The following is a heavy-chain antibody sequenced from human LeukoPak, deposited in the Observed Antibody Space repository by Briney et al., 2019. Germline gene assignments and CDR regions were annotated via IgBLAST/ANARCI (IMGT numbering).Heavy chain of an antibody. Sequence: QPGGSLRLSCAASGFTFSLFAMHWVRQAPGKGLEWVSAISGSGGATYHADADSVKGRFTISRDNSKNALYLEINNRRAEETAVYYCAKDGYNYDSSGHFDYWGQGTLVTVSS. CDR3: AKDGYNYDSSGHFDY. V-gene: IGHV3-23*01. CDR2: ISGSGGAT. CDR1: GFTFSLFA. D-gene: IGHD3-22*01. J-gene: IGHJ4*02.